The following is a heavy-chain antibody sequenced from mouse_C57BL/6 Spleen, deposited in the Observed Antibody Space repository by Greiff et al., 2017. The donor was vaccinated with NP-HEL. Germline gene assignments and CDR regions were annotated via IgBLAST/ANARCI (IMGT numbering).Heavy chain of an antibody. Sequence: VQLKESGPGMVKPSQSLSLTCTVTGYSITSGYDWHWIRHFPGNKLEWMGYISYSGSTNYNPALKSRISITHDTAKNHFFLKLNSVTTEDTATYYCARGTYDGYWFAYWGQGTLVTVSA. CDR2: ISYSGST. V-gene: IGHV3-1*01. CDR3: ARGTYDGYWFAY. J-gene: IGHJ3*01. D-gene: IGHD2-3*01. CDR1: GYSITSGYD.